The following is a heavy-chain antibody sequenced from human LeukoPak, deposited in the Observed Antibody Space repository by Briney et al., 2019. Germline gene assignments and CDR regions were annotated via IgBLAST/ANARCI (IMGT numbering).Heavy chain of an antibody. CDR3: ARGAHRWATTNGNFDY. D-gene: IGHD1-1*01. J-gene: IGHJ4*02. Sequence: GGSLRLSCAASGFTFSDYGMVWVRVRQAPGKGLEWVAVLSYDGSNKYYVDSVKGRFTISRDNSKNTLCLQMNSLRAEDTAVYYCARGAHRWATTNGNFDYWGQGTLVTVSS. CDR2: LSYDGSNK. CDR1: GFTFSDYG. V-gene: IGHV3-30*19.